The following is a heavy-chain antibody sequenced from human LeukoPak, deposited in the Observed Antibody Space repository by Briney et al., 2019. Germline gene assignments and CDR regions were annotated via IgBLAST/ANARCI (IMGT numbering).Heavy chain of an antibody. D-gene: IGHD6-19*01. CDR1: GFTFSSLT. V-gene: IGHV3-64D*06. CDR2: ISSNGGST. CDR3: VNQISGWVS. Sequence: GGSLRLSCAASGFTFSSLTMHWVRQAPGRGLEYVSAISSNGGSTFYADSVKGRFSISRDNSKNTLYLQMSSLRAEDTAVYYCVNQISGWVSWGQGTLVTVSS. J-gene: IGHJ5*02.